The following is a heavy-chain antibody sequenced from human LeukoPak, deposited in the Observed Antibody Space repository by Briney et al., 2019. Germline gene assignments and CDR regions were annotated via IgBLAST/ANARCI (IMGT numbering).Heavy chain of an antibody. D-gene: IGHD5-18*01. V-gene: IGHV3-30*18. CDR3: AKGKPSSLWPPFDD. J-gene: IGHJ4*02. CDR1: GFTFRTYG. CDR2: ISYDGSNK. Sequence: GRSLRLSCAASGFTFRTYGIHWVRQAPGKGLEWVAVISYDGSNKYYADSVKGRFTISRDNSKNTLYLQMNSLKPEDTAVCYCAKGKPSSLWPPFDDWGQGALVTVSS.